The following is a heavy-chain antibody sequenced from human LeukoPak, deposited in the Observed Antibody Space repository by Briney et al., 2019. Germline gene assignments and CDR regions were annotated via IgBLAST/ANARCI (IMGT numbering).Heavy chain of an antibody. V-gene: IGHV4-39*07. J-gene: IGHJ4*02. D-gene: IGHD3-10*01. CDR1: GGSISSSSYY. CDR3: ARDLYYYGSGSYPQFDY. CDR2: IYYSGST. Sequence: SETLSLTCTVSGGSISSSSYYWGWIRQPPGKGLEWIGSIYYSGSTYYNPSLNSRVTISGDTSKNHFSLKLSSVTAADTAVYYCARDLYYYGSGSYPQFDYWGQGTLVTVSS.